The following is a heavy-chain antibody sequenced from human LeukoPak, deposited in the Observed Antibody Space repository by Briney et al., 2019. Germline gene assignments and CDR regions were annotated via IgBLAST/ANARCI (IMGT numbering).Heavy chain of an antibody. CDR3: ARVGPGGGYYFRSHQYFDY. D-gene: IGHD3-22*01. J-gene: IGHJ4*02. CDR1: GGFYSGYY. Sequence: PSETLSLTCAVCGGFYSGYYWSWMRQPRGRGREGMGEINYSGSTNYNPSLNSRVTISVDTSKNQFSLKLSSVTAAHTAGYYGARVGPGGGYYFRSHQYFDYWGQGTLVTVSS. V-gene: IGHV4-34*01. CDR2: INYSGST.